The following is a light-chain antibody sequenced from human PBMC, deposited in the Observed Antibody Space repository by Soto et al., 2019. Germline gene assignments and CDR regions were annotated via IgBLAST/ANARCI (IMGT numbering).Light chain of an antibody. CDR2: DSS. J-gene: IGKJ4*01. CDR1: QSISSN. V-gene: IGKV3D-15*01. CDR3: QQYDDWPLT. Sequence: EIVMTQSPATLSVSPGERATLSCRASQSISSNLAWYQQKPGQSPRLLIYDSSTRATDIPARFSGSGSGTEFTLTISSLQSADFALYYCQQYDDWPLTFGGGTKVEIK.